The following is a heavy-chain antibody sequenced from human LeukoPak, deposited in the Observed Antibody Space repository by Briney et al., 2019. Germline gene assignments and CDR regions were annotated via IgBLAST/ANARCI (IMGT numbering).Heavy chain of an antibody. V-gene: IGHV4-30-2*01. CDR2: IYHSGST. CDR1: GGSISSGGYS. J-gene: IGHJ6*02. D-gene: IGHD6-6*01. Sequence: PSQTLSLTCAVSGGSISSGGYSWSWIRQPPGKGLEWIGYIYHSGSTYYNPSLKSRVTISVDRSKNQFSLKLSSVTAADTAVYYCARVGSIAARRPLYGMDVWGQGTTVTVSS. CDR3: ARVGSIAARRPLYGMDV.